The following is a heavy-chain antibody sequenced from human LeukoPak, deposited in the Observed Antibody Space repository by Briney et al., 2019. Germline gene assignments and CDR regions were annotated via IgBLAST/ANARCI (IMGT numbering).Heavy chain of an antibody. J-gene: IGHJ6*02. D-gene: IGHD1-1*01. Sequence: GGSLRLSCAASGFTFSSYSMNWVRQAPGKGLEWVSYISSSSSTIYYADSVKGRFTISRDNAKNSLYLQMNSLRAEDTAVYYCARDQLSTEKYYYYYYGMDVWGQGTTVTVSS. CDR2: ISSSSSTI. V-gene: IGHV3-48*04. CDR3: ARDQLSTEKYYYYYYGMDV. CDR1: GFTFSSYS.